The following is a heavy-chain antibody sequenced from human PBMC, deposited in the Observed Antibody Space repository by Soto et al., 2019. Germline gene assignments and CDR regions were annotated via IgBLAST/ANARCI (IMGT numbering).Heavy chain of an antibody. CDR2: IWYDGSNK. J-gene: IGHJ4*02. CDR1: GFTFSSYG. CDR3: ASDMTTYGDYLSNPFDY. D-gene: IGHD4-17*01. Sequence: PGGSLRLSCAASGFTFSSYGMHWVRQAPGKGLEWVAVIWYDGSNKYYADSVKGRFTISRDNSKNTLYLQMNSLRAEDTAVYYCASDMTTYGDYLSNPFDYWGQGTLVTVSS. V-gene: IGHV3-33*01.